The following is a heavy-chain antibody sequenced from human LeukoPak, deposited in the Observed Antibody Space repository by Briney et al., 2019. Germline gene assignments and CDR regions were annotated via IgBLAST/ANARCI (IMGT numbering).Heavy chain of an antibody. CDR1: GGPISSYY. J-gene: IGHJ2*01. CDR2: IYYSGST. Sequence: SETLSLTCTVSGGPISSYYWSWIRQPPGKGLEWIGYIYYSGSTNYNPSLKSRVTISVDTSKNQFSLKLSSVTAADTAVYYCARRAPWYFDLWGRGTLVTVSS. V-gene: IGHV4-59*08. CDR3: ARRAPWYFDL.